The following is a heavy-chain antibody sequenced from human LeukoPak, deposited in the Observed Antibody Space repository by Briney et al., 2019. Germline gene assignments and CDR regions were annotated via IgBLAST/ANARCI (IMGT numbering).Heavy chain of an antibody. CDR2: ISGSGGST. J-gene: IGHJ4*02. CDR1: GFTFSSYA. D-gene: IGHD4-17*01. V-gene: IGHV3-23*01. CDR3: ARGYGDLLIFDY. Sequence: GGSLRLSCAASGFTFSSYAMSWVRQAPGKGLEWVSAISGSGGSTYYADSVKGRFTISRDNSKNTLYLQMNSLRVEDTAVYYCARGYGDLLIFDYWGQGTLVTVSS.